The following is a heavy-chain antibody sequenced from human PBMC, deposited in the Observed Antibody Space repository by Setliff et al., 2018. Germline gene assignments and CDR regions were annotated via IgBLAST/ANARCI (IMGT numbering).Heavy chain of an antibody. CDR1: GYRFTDYW. CDR3: ARRGERFFNWFDP. J-gene: IGHJ5*02. D-gene: IGHD2-21*01. V-gene: IGHV5-51*01. Sequence: ESLKISCKGSGYRFTDYWIAWVRQTPGKGLEWMGTIYPGNADTRYSPSFQGQVTISTDTSINTAFLQWNNLKASDTAVYYCARRGERFFNWFDPWGQGTLVTVSS. CDR2: IYPGNADT.